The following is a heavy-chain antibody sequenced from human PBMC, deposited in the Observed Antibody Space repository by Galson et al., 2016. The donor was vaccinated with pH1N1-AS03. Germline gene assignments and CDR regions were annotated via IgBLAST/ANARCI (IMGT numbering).Heavy chain of an antibody. CDR1: GFRFTTYW. CDR2: IYPGDSDT. Sequence: QSGAEVKKPGESLMISCKASGFRFTTYWIAWVRQLPGKGLEWMGFIYPGDSDTKYGPSFQGQVTISADKSISTAYLRWNSLKASDTAMYYCARGDGYNYYFDYWGQGTLVTVSS. CDR3: ARGDGYNYYFDY. V-gene: IGHV5-51*03. J-gene: IGHJ4*02. D-gene: IGHD5-24*01.